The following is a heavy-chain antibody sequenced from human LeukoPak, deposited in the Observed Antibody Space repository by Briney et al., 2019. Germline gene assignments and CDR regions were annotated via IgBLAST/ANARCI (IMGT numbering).Heavy chain of an antibody. D-gene: IGHD3-16*01. V-gene: IGHV4-59*01. CDR2: IYNSGST. CDR3: ARGGASSKWLDS. Sequence: SETLSLTCTVSGASISSYFWSWIRQPPGKGLENIGYIYNSGSTNYDPSLKGRVTISVDTSKNQFSLKLTSVTAADTAVYYCARGGASSKWLDSWGQGTLVTVSS. J-gene: IGHJ5*01. CDR1: GASISSYF.